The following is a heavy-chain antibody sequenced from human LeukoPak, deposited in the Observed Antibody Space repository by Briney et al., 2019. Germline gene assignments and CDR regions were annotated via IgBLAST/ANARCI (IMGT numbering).Heavy chain of an antibody. Sequence: ASVTVSCKASGYTFTSYGISWVRQAPGQGLEWMGWISAYNGNTNYAQKLQGRVTMTTDTSTSTAYMELRSLRSDDTAVYYCARGGGYCSGGSCYSVYYFDYWGQGTLVTVSS. CDR2: ISAYNGNT. J-gene: IGHJ4*02. CDR3: ARGGGYCSGGSCYSVYYFDY. CDR1: GYTFTSYG. V-gene: IGHV1-18*01. D-gene: IGHD2-15*01.